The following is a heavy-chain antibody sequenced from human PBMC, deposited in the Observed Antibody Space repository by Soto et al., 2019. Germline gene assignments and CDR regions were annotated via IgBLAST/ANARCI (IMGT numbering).Heavy chain of an antibody. CDR3: ARGSSGLWSRLGAFDI. V-gene: IGHV3-21*01. CDR2: INSSSSYI. D-gene: IGHD3-10*01. CDR1: GFTFSSYS. Sequence: GRSFRLSFAPSGFTFSSYSMNWVRQGPGKGLEWVSSINSSSSYIYYADSVKGRFTISRDNAKNSLYLQMNSLRAEDTAVYYCARGSSGLWSRLGAFDIWGQGTMVTVSS. J-gene: IGHJ3*02.